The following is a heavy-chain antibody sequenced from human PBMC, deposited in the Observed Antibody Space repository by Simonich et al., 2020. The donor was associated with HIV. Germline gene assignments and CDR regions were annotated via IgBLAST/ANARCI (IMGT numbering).Heavy chain of an antibody. V-gene: IGHV3-72*01. CDR3: ARGGRVVITENAFDI. D-gene: IGHD3-22*01. CDR2: TINKANRYTT. J-gene: IGHJ3*02. Sequence: EVQVVESGGGLVQPGGSLRLSCAASGFTFSDHYMDWVRQARGKGRGGVGRTINKANRYTTEYAASVKGRFTISRDDSKNSLYLQMNSLNTEDTAVYYCARGGRVVITENAFDIWGQGTMVTVSS. CDR1: GFTFSDHY.